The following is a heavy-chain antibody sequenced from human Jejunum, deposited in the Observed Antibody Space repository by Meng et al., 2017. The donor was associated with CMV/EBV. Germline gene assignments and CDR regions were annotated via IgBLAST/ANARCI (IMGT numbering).Heavy chain of an antibody. CDR2: IHNSEDT. CDR1: SSTVSSFT. J-gene: IGHJ3*02. D-gene: IGHD5-24*01. V-gene: IGHV4-39*01. Sequence: SSTVSSFTLGGIRQPPGRGPEWIGRIHNSEDTPYDRTLEGRVTIYVGTSNNQFNLKLTPVTAADRVVDYCASPALTYNDQRAFDIWGQGTMVTVSS. CDR3: ASPALTYNDQRAFDI.